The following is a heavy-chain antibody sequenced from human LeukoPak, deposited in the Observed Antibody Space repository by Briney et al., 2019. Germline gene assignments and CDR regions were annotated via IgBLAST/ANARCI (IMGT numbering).Heavy chain of an antibody. CDR2: MRQAGSEI. CDR1: GFPFNVQT. D-gene: IGHD1-26*01. CDR3: ARGGATRGRFEN. J-gene: IGHJ4*02. V-gene: IGHV3-7*01. Sequence: GGSLRLSCAASGFPFNVQTMSWVRQAPGKGLDWVVSMRQAGSEIYYVDSVKGRFTISRDNPKNSLYLQMNSLRAEDTAVYYCARGGATRGRFENWGQGTLVTVSS.